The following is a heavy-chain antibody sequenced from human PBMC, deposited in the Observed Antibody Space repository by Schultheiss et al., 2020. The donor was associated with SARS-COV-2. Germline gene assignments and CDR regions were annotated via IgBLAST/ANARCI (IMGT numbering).Heavy chain of an antibody. J-gene: IGHJ4*02. CDR2: ISYDGSNK. CDR1: GFTFSSYA. Sequence: GESLKISCAASGFTFSSYAMHWVRQAPGKGLEWVAVISYDGSNKYYADSVKGRFTISRDNSKNTLYLQMNSLRAEDTAVYYCAKSGAAAGTFYFDYWGQGTLVTVSS. CDR3: AKSGAAAGTFYFDY. D-gene: IGHD6-13*01. V-gene: IGHV3-30-3*02.